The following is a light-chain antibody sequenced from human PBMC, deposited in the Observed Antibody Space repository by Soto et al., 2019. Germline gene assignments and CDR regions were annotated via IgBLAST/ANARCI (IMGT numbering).Light chain of an antibody. V-gene: IGKV1-5*03. CDR1: ESIVTY. J-gene: IGKJ5*01. CDR2: KAS. Sequence: DIQMTQSPSTLSASAGDRVTITCRASESIVTYLAWYQQKPGKAPKLLIYKASILESGVPSRFSGSGSETDFTLTISSLQPDDSATYYCQQYNSRLTFGQGTRLEIK. CDR3: QQYNSRLT.